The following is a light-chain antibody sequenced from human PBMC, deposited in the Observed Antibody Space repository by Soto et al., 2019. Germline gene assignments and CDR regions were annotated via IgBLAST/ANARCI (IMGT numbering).Light chain of an antibody. Sequence: DIQMTQSPSSLSASVGDRVTITCRASQGISNYLAWYQQKPGKVPKLLIYAASTLQSGVPSRFSGSGSGTDLTLTISSLQYEDVATCYCQKYNSAPCAFGRGTKVEIK. CDR2: AAS. V-gene: IGKV1-27*01. CDR1: QGISNY. CDR3: QKYNSAPCA. J-gene: IGKJ4*01.